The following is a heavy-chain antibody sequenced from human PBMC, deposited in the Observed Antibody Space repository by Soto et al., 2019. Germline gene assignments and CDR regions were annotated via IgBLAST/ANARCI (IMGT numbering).Heavy chain of an antibody. V-gene: IGHV3-23*01. J-gene: IGHJ5*02. CDR1: GETVSIYV. Sequence: CMELASAACGETVSIYVIDLAFQKTGKGLEWFSTIRTSVGDTYYAASVKGRFTIPRDNSKSTVYLHLNSLRAEDTPIYYCGKGPTYDYGCFDPRGQGTLGTGSS. CDR2: IRTSVGDT. D-gene: IGHD4-17*01. CDR3: GKGPTYDYGCFDP.